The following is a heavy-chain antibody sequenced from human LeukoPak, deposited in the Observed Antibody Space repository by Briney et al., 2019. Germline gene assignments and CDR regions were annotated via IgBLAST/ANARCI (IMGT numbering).Heavy chain of an antibody. D-gene: IGHD3-10*01. J-gene: IGHJ4*02. Sequence: GRSLRLSCAASGFTFSSYGMHWVRQAPGKGLEWVAVISYDGSNKYYADSVKGRFTISRDNSKNTLYLQMNSLRAEDTAVYYCAKDRRGFGESFLDYWGQGTLVTVSS. CDR1: GFTFSSYG. V-gene: IGHV3-30*18. CDR2: ISYDGSNK. CDR3: AKDRRGFGESFLDY.